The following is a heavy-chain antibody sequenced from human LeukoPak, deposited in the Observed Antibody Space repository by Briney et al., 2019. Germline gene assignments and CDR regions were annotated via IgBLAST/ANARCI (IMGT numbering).Heavy chain of an antibody. V-gene: IGHV3-48*02. Sequence: GGSLRLSCAGSGFTFSSYYMIWVRQAPGNGLEWVSYISRSSSTIYYADSVKGRFTISRDNAKNSLYLQMNSLRDEDTAVYYCARDQFYAFDIWGQGTMVTVSA. J-gene: IGHJ3*02. CDR2: ISRSSSTI. CDR3: ARDQFYAFDI. CDR1: GFTFSSYY.